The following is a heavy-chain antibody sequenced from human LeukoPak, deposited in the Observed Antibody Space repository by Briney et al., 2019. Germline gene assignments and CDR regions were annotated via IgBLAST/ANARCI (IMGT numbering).Heavy chain of an antibody. CDR1: GYTFTSYD. Sequence: ASVKVSCKASGYTFTSYDINWVRQATGQGLEWMGWMNPNSGNTGYAQKFQGRVTMTRNTSISTAYMELSSRRSEDTAVYYCARGPRYCSSTSCSYYFDYWGQGTLVTVSS. CDR3: ARGPRYCSSTSCSYYFDY. V-gene: IGHV1-8*01. D-gene: IGHD2-2*01. J-gene: IGHJ4*02. CDR2: MNPNSGNT.